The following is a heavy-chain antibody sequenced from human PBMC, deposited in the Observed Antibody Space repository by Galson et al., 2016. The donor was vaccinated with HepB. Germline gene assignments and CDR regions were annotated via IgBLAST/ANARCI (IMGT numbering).Heavy chain of an antibody. CDR3: AKDLEYGDYLFDY. CDR2: ISYDGSNK. V-gene: IGHV3-30-3*01. Sequence: SLRLSCAASGFTFSSYAMHWVRQAPGKGLEWVAVISYDGSNKYYADSVKGRFTISRDNSKNTLYLQMNRLRGEDTALYYCAKDLEYGDYLFDYWGQGTLVTVSS. D-gene: IGHD4-17*01. CDR1: GFTFSSYA. J-gene: IGHJ4*02.